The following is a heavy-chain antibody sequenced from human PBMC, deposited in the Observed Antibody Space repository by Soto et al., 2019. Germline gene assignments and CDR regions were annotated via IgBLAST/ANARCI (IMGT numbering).Heavy chain of an antibody. Sequence: GRSLRLSCAASGFTFSSYSMNWVRQAPGRGLEWVSYISSSGRTIYYADSVKGRFTISRDNAKNSLYLQMNSLRAEDTAVYYCARPTYYYGSGSSEYYYYYGLDVWGQGTTVTVSS. CDR3: ARPTYYYGSGSSEYYYYYGLDV. CDR2: ISSSGRTI. J-gene: IGHJ6*02. D-gene: IGHD3-10*01. V-gene: IGHV3-48*01. CDR1: GFTFSSYS.